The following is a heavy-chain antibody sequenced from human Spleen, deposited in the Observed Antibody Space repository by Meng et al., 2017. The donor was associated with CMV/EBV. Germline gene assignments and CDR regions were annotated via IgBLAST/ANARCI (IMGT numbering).Heavy chain of an antibody. CDR2: ISGSGGST. J-gene: IGHJ6*02. V-gene: IGHV3-23*01. CDR1: GFTFSSYA. Sequence: GESLKISCAASGFTFSSYAMSWVRQAPGKGLEWVSAISGSGGSTYYADSVKGRFTISRDNSKNTLYLQMNSLRAEDTAVYYCARIHYYYGMDVWGQGTTVTVSS. CDR3: ARIHYYYGMDV.